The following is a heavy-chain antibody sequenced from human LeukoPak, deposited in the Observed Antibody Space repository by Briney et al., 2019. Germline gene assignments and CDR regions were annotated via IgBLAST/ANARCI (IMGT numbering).Heavy chain of an antibody. Sequence: PSETLSLTCAVYGGSFSGYYWSWIRQPPGKGLEWIGEINHGGSTNYNPSLKSRVTISVDTSKNQFSLKLSSVTAADTAVYYCARWNYDILTGYYYFDYWGQGTLVTVSS. V-gene: IGHV4-34*01. CDR1: GGSFSGYY. CDR2: INHGGST. CDR3: ARWNYDILTGYYYFDY. J-gene: IGHJ4*02. D-gene: IGHD3-9*01.